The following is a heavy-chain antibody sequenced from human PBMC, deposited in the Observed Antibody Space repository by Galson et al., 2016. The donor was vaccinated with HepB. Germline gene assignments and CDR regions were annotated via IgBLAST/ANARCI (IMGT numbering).Heavy chain of an antibody. CDR2: ISLSGGST. V-gene: IGHV3-23*01. CDR1: GFTFSSYA. Sequence: SLRLSCAASGFTFSSYAVTWVRQAPGKGLEWVSSISLSGGSTYYADSVKGRFTISRDNAKNSLYLQMNSLRAEDTAVYYCAGPGFSSSWYSFNYWGQGTLVTVSS. CDR3: AGPGFSSSWYSFNY. D-gene: IGHD6-13*01. J-gene: IGHJ4*02.